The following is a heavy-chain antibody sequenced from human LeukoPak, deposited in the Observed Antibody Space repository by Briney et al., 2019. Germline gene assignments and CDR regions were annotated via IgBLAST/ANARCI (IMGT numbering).Heavy chain of an antibody. Sequence: PGGSLRLSCAASGFTFSSYWMSWVRQAPGKGLEWVANIKQGGSEKYYVDSVKGRFTISRDNAKNSLYLQMNSLRAEDTAVYYCARPVLRYFDWLDFFDYWGQGTLVTVSS. CDR2: IKQGGSEK. J-gene: IGHJ4*02. CDR3: ARPVLRYFDWLDFFDY. V-gene: IGHV3-7*01. CDR1: GFTFSSYW. D-gene: IGHD3-9*01.